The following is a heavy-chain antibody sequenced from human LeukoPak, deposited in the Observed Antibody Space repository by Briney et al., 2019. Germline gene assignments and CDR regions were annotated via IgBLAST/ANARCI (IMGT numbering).Heavy chain of an antibody. Sequence: PGGSLRLSCAASGFTFSSYEMNWVRQAPGKGLEWVSYISSSGSTIYYADSVKGRFTISRDNAKNSLYLQMNSLRAEDTAVYYCARDLEVAHGFLWFGGLLVGYYMDVWGKGTTVTISS. CDR1: GFTFSSYE. J-gene: IGHJ6*03. D-gene: IGHD3-10*01. V-gene: IGHV3-48*03. CDR3: ARDLEVAHGFLWFGGLLVGYYMDV. CDR2: ISSSGSTI.